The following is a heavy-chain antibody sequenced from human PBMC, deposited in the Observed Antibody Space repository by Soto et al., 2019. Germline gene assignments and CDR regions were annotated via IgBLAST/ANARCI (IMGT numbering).Heavy chain of an antibody. CDR3: ARHLLWFGELYENWFDP. V-gene: IGHV4-39*01. CDR2: IYYNGST. CDR1: GGSISSSSYY. D-gene: IGHD3-10*01. J-gene: IGHJ5*02. Sequence: QLQLQESGPGLVKPSETLSLTCTVSGGSISSSSYYWGWIRQPPGKGLEWIGSIYYNGSTYYNPSLKSRVTISVDTSKNQFSLKLSSVTAADTAVYYCARHLLWFGELYENWFDPWGQGTLVTVSS.